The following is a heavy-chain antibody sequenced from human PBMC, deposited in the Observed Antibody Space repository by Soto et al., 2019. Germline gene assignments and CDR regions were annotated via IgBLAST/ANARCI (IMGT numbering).Heavy chain of an antibody. D-gene: IGHD2-15*01. CDR2: ISSSSSTI. Sequence: GGSQRLSCAASGFTFRSYGRNWVRQAPGKGLEWVSYISSSSSTIYYADSVKGRFTISRDNAKNSLYLQMNSLRAEDTAVYYCARAPPPIGAFDYWGQGTLVTVSS. CDR3: ARAPPPIGAFDY. V-gene: IGHV3-48*01. CDR1: GFTFRSYG. J-gene: IGHJ4*02.